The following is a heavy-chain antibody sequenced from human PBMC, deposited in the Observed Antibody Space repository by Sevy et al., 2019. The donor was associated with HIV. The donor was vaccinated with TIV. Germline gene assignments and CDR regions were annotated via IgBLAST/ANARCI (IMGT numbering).Heavy chain of an antibody. CDR2: ISHKELKE. Sequence: GGPLRPSLIAPGSSSSYYGFPWFGQAPGKGLDWFALISHKELKEYYADSVKGRFTISRDNSKNTVYLEMNSLRNEDTAIYFCANAYSGSYSHSYLYALDVWGQGTTVTVSS. D-gene: IGHD1-26*01. CDR3: ANAYSGSYSHSYLYALDV. V-gene: IGHV3-30*18. J-gene: IGHJ6*02. CDR1: GSSSSYYG.